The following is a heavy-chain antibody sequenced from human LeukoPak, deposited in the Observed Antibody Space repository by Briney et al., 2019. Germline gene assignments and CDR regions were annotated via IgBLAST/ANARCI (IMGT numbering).Heavy chain of an antibody. CDR1: GGSISSGGYY. D-gene: IGHD3-22*01. J-gene: IGHJ4*02. CDR2: IYYSGST. V-gene: IGHV4-31*03. CDR3: AREGKSSGYYYGEYYFDY. Sequence: SETLSLTCTVSGGSISSGGYYWSWIRQHPGKGLEWIGYIYYSGSTYYNPSLKSRVTISVDTSKSQFSLKLGSVTAADTAVYYCAREGKSSGYYYGEYYFDYWGQGTLVTVSS.